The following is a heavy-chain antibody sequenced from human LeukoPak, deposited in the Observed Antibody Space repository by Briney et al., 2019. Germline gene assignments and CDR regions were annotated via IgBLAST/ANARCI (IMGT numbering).Heavy chain of an antibody. J-gene: IGHJ4*02. Sequence: PGRSLRLSCAASGFTFSSYGMHWVRQAPGKGLEWVAVIWYDGSNKYYADSVKGRFTISRDNSKNTLYLQINSLRAEDTAVYYCARDSRYSSSWTDYWGQGTLVTVSS. CDR1: GFTFSSYG. CDR3: ARDSRYSSSWTDY. CDR2: IWYDGSNK. D-gene: IGHD6-13*01. V-gene: IGHV3-33*01.